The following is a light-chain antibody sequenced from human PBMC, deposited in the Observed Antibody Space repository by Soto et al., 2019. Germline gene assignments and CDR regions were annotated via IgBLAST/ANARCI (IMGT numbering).Light chain of an antibody. CDR3: ASWDDNLGGVV. CDR2: SDN. V-gene: IGLV1-47*02. CDR1: SSNIGRDF. Sequence: QSVLTQPPSASGTPGQRVTISCSGSSSNIGRDFVYWYQQVPGTAPKPLIYSDNQRYSGVPDRFSGSKSGTSASLTISGLRSEDEADYYCASWDDNLGGVVFGGGTKLTVL. J-gene: IGLJ2*01.